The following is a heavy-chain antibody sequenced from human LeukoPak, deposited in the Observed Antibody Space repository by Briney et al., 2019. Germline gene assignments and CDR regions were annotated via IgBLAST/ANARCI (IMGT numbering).Heavy chain of an antibody. J-gene: IGHJ4*02. CDR1: GFTFSDYY. V-gene: IGHV3-11*04. CDR3: ARVRIPTVTTGVHYFDY. Sequence: TGGSLRLSCAASGFTFSDYYMSWIRQAPGKGLERVSYISSSGSTIYYADSVKGRFTISRDNAKNSLYLQMNSLRAEDTAVYYCARVRIPTVTTGVHYFDYWGQGTLVTVSS. CDR2: ISSSGSTI. D-gene: IGHD4-17*01.